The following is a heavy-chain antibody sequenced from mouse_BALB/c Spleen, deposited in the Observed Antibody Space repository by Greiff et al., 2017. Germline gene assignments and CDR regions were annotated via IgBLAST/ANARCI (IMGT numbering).Heavy chain of an antibody. Sequence: VKLMESGAELAKPGASVKMSCKASGYTFTSYWMHWVKQRPGQGLEWIGYINPSTGYTEYNQKFKDKATLTADKSSSTAYMQLSSLTSEDSAVYYCARRGGNSYYFDYWGQGTTLTVAS. CDR3: ARRGGNSYYFDY. J-gene: IGHJ2*01. CDR2: INPSTGYT. D-gene: IGHD2-1*01. CDR1: GYTFTSYW. V-gene: IGHV1-7*01.